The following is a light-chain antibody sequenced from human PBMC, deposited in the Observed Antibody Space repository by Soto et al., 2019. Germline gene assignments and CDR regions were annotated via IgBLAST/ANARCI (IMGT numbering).Light chain of an antibody. J-gene: IGKJ1*01. CDR3: QQYGSSGT. CDR2: DAS. V-gene: IGKV3-11*01. CDR1: QSVSSY. Sequence: EIVLTQSPGTLSLSPGERATLFCRASQSVSSYFAWYQQKPGQAPNLLIYDASNRATGIPARFSGSGSGTDFTLTISSLEPEDFAVYYCQQYGSSGTFGQGTKVDIK.